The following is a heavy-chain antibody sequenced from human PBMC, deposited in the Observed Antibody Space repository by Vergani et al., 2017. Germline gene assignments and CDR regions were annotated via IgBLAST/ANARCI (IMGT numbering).Heavy chain of an antibody. J-gene: IGHJ4*02. V-gene: IGHV1-3*02. Sequence: QVQLVQSGAEVKKPGASVKVSCKASGYTFTSYAMHWVRQAPGQRLEWMGWSNAGNGNTKYSQEFQGRVTITRDTSASTAYMELSSLRSEDMAVYYCARPLHGGGGSPPDSWGQGTLVTVSS. D-gene: IGHD2-15*01. CDR1: GYTFTSYA. CDR3: ARPLHGGGGSPPDS. CDR2: SNAGNGNT.